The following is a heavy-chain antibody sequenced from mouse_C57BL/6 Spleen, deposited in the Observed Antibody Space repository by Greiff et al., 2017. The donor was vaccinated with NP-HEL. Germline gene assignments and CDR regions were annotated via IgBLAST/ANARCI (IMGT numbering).Heavy chain of an antibody. CDR1: GYSFTSYY. J-gene: IGHJ2*01. D-gene: IGHD1-1*01. V-gene: IGHV1-66*01. CDR3: ASPYYYGSSVYYFDY. CDR2: IYPGSGNT. Sequence: QVQLQQSGPELVKPGASVKISCKASGYSFTSYYIHWVKQRPGQGLEWIGWIYPGSGNTKYNEKFKGKATLTADTSSSTAYMQLSSLTSEDSAVYYCASPYYYGSSVYYFDYWGQGTTLTVSS.